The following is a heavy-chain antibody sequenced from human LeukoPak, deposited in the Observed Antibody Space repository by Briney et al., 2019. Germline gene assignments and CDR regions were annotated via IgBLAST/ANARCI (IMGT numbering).Heavy chain of an antibody. D-gene: IGHD3-22*01. CDR3: ARAYYYYDSSGYYYHMYYFDY. CDR1: GGSISSYY. CDR2: IYYSGST. Sequence: SETLSLTCTVSGGSISSYYWSWIRQPPGKGLEWIGYIYYSGSTYYNPSLKSRVTISVDTSKNQFSLKLSSVTAADTAVYYCARAYYYYDSSGYYYHMYYFDYWGQGTLSPSPQ. V-gene: IGHV4-59*08. J-gene: IGHJ4*02.